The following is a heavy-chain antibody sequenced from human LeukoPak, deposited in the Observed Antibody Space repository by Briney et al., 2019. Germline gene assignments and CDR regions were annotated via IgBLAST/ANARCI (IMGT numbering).Heavy chain of an antibody. V-gene: IGHV4-61*05. CDR1: GGSISSSSYY. D-gene: IGHD4-23*01. CDR3: ARTDYGGNEVDY. Sequence: ASETLSLTCTVSGGSISSSSYYWGWIRQPPGKGLEWIGYIYYSGSTNYNPSLKSRVTISVDTSKNQFSLKLSSVTAADTAVYYCARTDYGGNEVDYWGQGTLVTVSS. CDR2: IYYSGST. J-gene: IGHJ4*02.